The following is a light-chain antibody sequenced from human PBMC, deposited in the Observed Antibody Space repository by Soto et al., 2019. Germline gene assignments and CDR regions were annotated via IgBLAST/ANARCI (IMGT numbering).Light chain of an antibody. J-gene: IGLJ3*02. V-gene: IGLV3-9*01. Sequence: SYELTQPLSVSVALGQTARITCGGNNIEAKNVHWYQQKPGQAPVLVIYRNYNRPSGIPERFSGSISGNTATLTISGAQAGDGADFYCQVWDSSTAVFGGGTKLTVL. CDR2: RNY. CDR1: NIEAKN. CDR3: QVWDSSTAV.